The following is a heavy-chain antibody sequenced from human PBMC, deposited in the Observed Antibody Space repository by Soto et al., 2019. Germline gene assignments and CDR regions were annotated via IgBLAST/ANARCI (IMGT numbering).Heavy chain of an antibody. Sequence: PGGSLRLSCVASGFTFSTYTMTWVRQAPGKGLEWVSNIGSGSERIYYADSVKGRFTISRDNSRNMVFLQMNSLRAEDTALYYCAKGLYSSNIWGQGTMVTVSS. D-gene: IGHD6-19*01. J-gene: IGHJ3*02. CDR2: IGSGSERI. CDR3: AKGLYSSNI. CDR1: GFTFSTYT. V-gene: IGHV3-23*01.